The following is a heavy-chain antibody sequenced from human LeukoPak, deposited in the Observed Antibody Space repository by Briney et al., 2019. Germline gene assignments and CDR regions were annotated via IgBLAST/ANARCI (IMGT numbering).Heavy chain of an antibody. CDR3: ARDRGSSGYQFDY. CDR1: GFTFSSYS. D-gene: IGHD3-22*01. J-gene: IGHJ4*02. Sequence: GGSLRLSCAASGFTFSSYSMNWVRQAPGKGLEWVSYISSSSTSTIYHADSVKGRFTISRDNGKNSLDLQMNSLRAEDTAVYYCARDRGSSGYQFDYWGQGTLVTVSS. CDR2: ISSSSTSTI. V-gene: IGHV3-48*01.